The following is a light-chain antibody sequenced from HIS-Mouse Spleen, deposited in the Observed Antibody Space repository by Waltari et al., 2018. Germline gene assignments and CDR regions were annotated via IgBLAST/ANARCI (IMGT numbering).Light chain of an antibody. Sequence: QSALTQPRSVSGSPGQSVTISCTGTSSDVGGYNYVSCYQQHPGKAPKLSIYDVSKRPSVVPDRFSGSKSGNTASLTISGLQAEDEADYYCCSYAGSYRVFGTGTKVTVL. CDR3: CSYAGSYRV. J-gene: IGLJ1*01. CDR1: SSDVGGYNY. V-gene: IGLV2-11*01. CDR2: DVS.